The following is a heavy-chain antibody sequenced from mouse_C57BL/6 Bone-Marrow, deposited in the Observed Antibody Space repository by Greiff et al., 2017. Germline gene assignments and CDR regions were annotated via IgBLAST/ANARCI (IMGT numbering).Heavy chain of an antibody. CDR1: GFTFTDYY. CDR2: VYPYNGGT. Sequence: EVQLQQSGPVLVKPGPSVKISCKASGFTFTDYYLHWVKQSHGKSLEWIGLVYPYNGGTSYNQKFKGKATLTVDTSSSTAYMELNSLTSEDSAVYYCAKQLRLPDYYAMDYWGQGTSVTVSS. V-gene: IGHV1-36*01. D-gene: IGHD3-2*02. CDR3: AKQLRLPDYYAMDY. J-gene: IGHJ4*01.